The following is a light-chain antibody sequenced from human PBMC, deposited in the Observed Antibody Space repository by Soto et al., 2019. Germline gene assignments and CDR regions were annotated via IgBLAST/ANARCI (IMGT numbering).Light chain of an antibody. CDR1: QSVSSS. J-gene: IGKJ1*01. CDR3: QQRSKWRT. V-gene: IGKV3-11*01. Sequence: EIVRTQSPATLSVSPGERATLSCRASQSVSSSLAWYQQKPGQAPRLLIYDASKRATGIPARFSGSGFGTDYTLTISSLEPEDFAVYYCQQRSKWRTFGQGTKVDI. CDR2: DAS.